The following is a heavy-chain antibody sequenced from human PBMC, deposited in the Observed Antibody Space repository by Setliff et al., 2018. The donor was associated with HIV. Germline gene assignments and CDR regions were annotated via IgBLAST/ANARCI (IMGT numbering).Heavy chain of an antibody. V-gene: IGHV4-4*07. Sequence: SETLSLTCTVSGGSISKYFWSWIRQSAEKGLEWIGRIYSSGSTNQNPSLKSRVSMSVGTSKSQFSLNLSSVTAADTAVYYCARSLDYSGPGSYYVGWFDLWGQGIPVTVSS. CDR1: GGSISKYF. D-gene: IGHD3-10*01. CDR3: ARSLDYSGPGSYYVGWFDL. CDR2: IYSSGST. J-gene: IGHJ5*02.